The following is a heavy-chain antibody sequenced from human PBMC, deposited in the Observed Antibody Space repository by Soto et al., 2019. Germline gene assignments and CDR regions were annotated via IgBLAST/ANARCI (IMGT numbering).Heavy chain of an antibody. Sequence: QVQLVQSGAEVKKPGSSVKVSCKASGGTFSSYTISWVRQAPGQGLEWMGRIIPILGIANYAQKFQGRVTITADKSTSTAYMELSSLRSEDTAVYYCATYGILTGYSVDYWGQGTLVTVSS. CDR2: IIPILGIA. D-gene: IGHD3-9*01. J-gene: IGHJ4*02. V-gene: IGHV1-69*02. CDR3: ATYGILTGYSVDY. CDR1: GGTFSSYT.